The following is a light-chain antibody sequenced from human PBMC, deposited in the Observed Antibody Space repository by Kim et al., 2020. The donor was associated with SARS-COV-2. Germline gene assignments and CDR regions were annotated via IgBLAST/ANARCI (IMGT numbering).Light chain of an antibody. CDR3: QQYKSLPA. CDR1: EDISIY. Sequence: SASGGDRVTITCQASEDISIYLNWYQQKPGKAPKLLINDASKLETGVPSRFTGSGSGTSFTFTVSSLQPEDIATYYCQQYKSLPAFGGGTKVDIK. V-gene: IGKV1-33*01. J-gene: IGKJ4*01. CDR2: DAS.